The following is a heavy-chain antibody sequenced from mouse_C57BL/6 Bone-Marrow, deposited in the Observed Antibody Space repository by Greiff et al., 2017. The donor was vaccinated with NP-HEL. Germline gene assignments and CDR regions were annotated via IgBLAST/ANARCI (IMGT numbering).Heavy chain of an antibody. J-gene: IGHJ4*01. CDR2: IWGGGST. V-gene: IGHV2-9*01. CDR3: AKRGLRRGDYYAMDY. Sequence: VKLVESGPGLVAPSQSLSITCTVSGFSLTSYGVDWVRQSPGKGLEWLGVIWGGGSTNYNSALMSRLSISKDNSKSQVFLKMNSLQTDDTAMDYCAKRGLRRGDYYAMDYWGQGTSVTVSS. D-gene: IGHD2-2*01. CDR1: GFSLTSYG.